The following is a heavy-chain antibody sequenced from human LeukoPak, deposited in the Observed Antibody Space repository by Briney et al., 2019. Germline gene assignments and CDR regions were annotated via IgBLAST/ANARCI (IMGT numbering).Heavy chain of an antibody. V-gene: IGHV4-59*01. J-gene: IGHJ5*02. D-gene: IGHD3-16*01. CDR3: ARALLRPWFDP. CDR2: ISYSGST. CDR1: GGSISNYY. Sequence: ASETLSLTCTVSGGSISNYYWSWIRQPPGKGLEWIGYISYSGSTNYNPSLKSRVTISVDTFKNQFSLKLRSVTTADTAVYYCARALLRPWFDPWGQGTLVTVSS.